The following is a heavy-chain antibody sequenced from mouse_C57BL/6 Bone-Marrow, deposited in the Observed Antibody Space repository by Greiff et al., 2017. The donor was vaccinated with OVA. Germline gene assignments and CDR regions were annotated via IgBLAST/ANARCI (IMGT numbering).Heavy chain of an antibody. CDR1: GYSFTGYY. D-gene: IGHD2-5*01. V-gene: IGHV1-31*01. CDR2: IYPYNGVS. J-gene: IGHJ4*01. CDR3: ARGSAYYSNYDYAMDY. Sequence: EVMLVESGPELVKPGASVKISCKASGYSFTGYYMHWVKQSHGNILDWIGYIYPYNGVSSYNQKFKGKATLTVDKSSSTAYMELRSLTSEDSAVYYCARGSAYYSNYDYAMDYWGQGTSVTVSS.